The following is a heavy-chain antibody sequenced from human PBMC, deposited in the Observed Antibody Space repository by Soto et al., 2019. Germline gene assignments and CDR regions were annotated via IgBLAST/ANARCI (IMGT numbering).Heavy chain of an antibody. CDR1: GYTFTSYG. D-gene: IGHD3-3*01. J-gene: IGHJ4*02. CDR3: ARDRLEWLLSYKADFDY. Sequence: ASVKVSCKASGYTFTSYGISWVRQAPGQGLEWMGWISAYSGNTNYAQKLQGRVTMTTDTSTSTAYMELRSLRSDDTAVYYCARDRLEWLLSYKADFDYWGQGTLVTVSA. CDR2: ISAYSGNT. V-gene: IGHV1-18*01.